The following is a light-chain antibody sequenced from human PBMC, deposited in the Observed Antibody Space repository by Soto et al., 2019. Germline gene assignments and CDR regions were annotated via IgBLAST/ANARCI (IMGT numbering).Light chain of an antibody. CDR1: QSISSY. Sequence: DIPMTQSPSSLSASVGDRVTITCRASQSISSYLNWYQQKPGKAPKLLIYSASSLLSGVPSRFSGSGSGTDFTLTISSLQPEDFATYYCQQSYSTPRTFGQGTKLEIK. CDR3: QQSYSTPRT. J-gene: IGKJ2*01. V-gene: IGKV1-39*01. CDR2: SAS.